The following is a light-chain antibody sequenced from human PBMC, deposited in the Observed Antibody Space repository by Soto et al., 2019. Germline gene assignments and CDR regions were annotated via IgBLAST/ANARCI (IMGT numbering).Light chain of an antibody. Sequence: DIQLTQSPSFLSASVGDRVTITCRASQGISSYLAWYQQKPGKAPKLLIYAASTLQSGVPSRFSGSGSGTEFTLTISSLQPEYFATYYCQQLNSYRITFGQGTRLEIK. CDR3: QQLNSYRIT. J-gene: IGKJ5*01. V-gene: IGKV1-9*01. CDR1: QGISSY. CDR2: AAS.